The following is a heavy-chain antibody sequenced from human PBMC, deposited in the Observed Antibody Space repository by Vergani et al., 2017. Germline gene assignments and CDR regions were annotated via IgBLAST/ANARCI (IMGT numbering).Heavy chain of an antibody. CDR2: ISSDGGST. CDR1: GFIFSTYA. Sequence: EVQLVESGGDLVQPGGSLRLSCTASGFIFSTYAMSWVRQAPGKGLEWVSTISSDGGSTYYADSVKGRFTISRDNSKNTLSLQMNSLTAEDTAIYYCAGPQGTSAYYYGGFDYWGQGTLVTVSS. D-gene: IGHD3-22*01. CDR3: AGPQGTSAYYYGGFDY. J-gene: IGHJ4*02. V-gene: IGHV3-23*04.